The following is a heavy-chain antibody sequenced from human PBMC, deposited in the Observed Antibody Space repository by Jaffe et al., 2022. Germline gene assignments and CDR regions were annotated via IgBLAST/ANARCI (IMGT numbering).Heavy chain of an antibody. CDR3: AKNRYYYDSSGYTRYYFDY. D-gene: IGHD3-22*01. J-gene: IGHJ4*02. V-gene: IGHV4-59*01. CDR1: GGSISSYY. Sequence: QVQLQESGPGLVKPSETLSLTCTVSGGSISSYYWSWIRQPPGKGLEWIGYIYYSGSTNYNPSLKSRVTISVDTSKNQFSLKLSSVTAADTAVYYCAKNRYYYDSSGYTRYYFDYWGQGTLVTVSS. CDR2: IYYSGST.